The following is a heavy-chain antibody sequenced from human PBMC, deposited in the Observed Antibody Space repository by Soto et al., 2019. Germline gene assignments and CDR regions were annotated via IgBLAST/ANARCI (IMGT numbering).Heavy chain of an antibody. Sequence: GGSLRLSCAASGFTFSSYWMSWVRQAPGKGLEWVANIKQDGSEKYYADSVKGRFTISRDNAKSSLYLQMNNLRAEDTAFYFCARATQSYYDTSGYYSYVHWGQGAQVTVSS. D-gene: IGHD3-22*01. CDR1: GFTFSSYW. CDR3: ARATQSYYDTSGYYSYVH. CDR2: IKQDGSEK. V-gene: IGHV3-7*03. J-gene: IGHJ4*02.